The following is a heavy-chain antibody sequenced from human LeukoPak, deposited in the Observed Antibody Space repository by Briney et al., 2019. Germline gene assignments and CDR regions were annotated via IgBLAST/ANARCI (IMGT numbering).Heavy chain of an antibody. CDR1: GFTFSSYW. CDR3: ARDLAGHYYGSGSSFDY. J-gene: IGHJ4*02. CDR2: IREDGSEK. Sequence: GGSLRLSCAASGFTFSSYWMNWVRQAPGKGLKWVANIREDGSEKYYVDSVKGQLTISRDNAKNSLFLQMDSLRAEDTAVYYCARDLAGHYYGSGSSFDYWGQGTLVTVSS. V-gene: IGHV3-7*01. D-gene: IGHD3-10*01.